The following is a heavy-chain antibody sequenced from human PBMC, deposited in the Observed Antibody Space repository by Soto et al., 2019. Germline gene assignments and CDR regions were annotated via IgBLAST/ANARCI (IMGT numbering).Heavy chain of an antibody. J-gene: IGHJ4*02. Sequence: EVQLLESGGGLVQPGGSLRLSCAASGFTFNNYAMTWVRQAPGKGLEWVSAISGGGDTTSYADSVKGRFTVSRDGSKNTQHLQLRSMRAKDTALYYGAKGRRGSGSLTHRVDFWGQGTLVTVSS. CDR1: GFTFNNYA. CDR2: ISGGGDTT. D-gene: IGHD3-10*01. V-gene: IGHV3-23*01. CDR3: AKGRRGSGSLTHRVDF.